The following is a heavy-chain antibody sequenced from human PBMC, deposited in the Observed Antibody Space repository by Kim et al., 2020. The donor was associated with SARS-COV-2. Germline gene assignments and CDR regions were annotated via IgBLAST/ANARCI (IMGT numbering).Heavy chain of an antibody. CDR1: GFTFSSYA. Sequence: GGSLRLSCAASGFTFSSYAMHWVRQAPGKGLEWVAVISYDGSNKYYADSVKGRFTISRDNSKNTLYLQMNSLRAEDTAVYYCARDLTLYSSGCQDYWGQGTLVTVSS. D-gene: IGHD6-19*01. CDR3: ARDLTLYSSGCQDY. J-gene: IGHJ4*02. V-gene: IGHV3-30-3*01. CDR2: ISYDGSNK.